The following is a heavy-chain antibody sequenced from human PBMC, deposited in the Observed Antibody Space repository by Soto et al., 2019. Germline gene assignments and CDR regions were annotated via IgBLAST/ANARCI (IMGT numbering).Heavy chain of an antibody. V-gene: IGHV3-23*01. CDR1: GFTFSSYA. CDR2: ISGSGGST. J-gene: IGHJ3*02. Sequence: GGSLRLSCAASGFTFSSYAMSWVRQAPGKGLEWVSAISGSGGSTYYADSVKGRFTISRDNSKNTLYLQMNSLRAEDTAVYYCAKVGSPNYDILTGYYKPYAFDIWGQGTMVTV. CDR3: AKVGSPNYDILTGYYKPYAFDI. D-gene: IGHD3-9*01.